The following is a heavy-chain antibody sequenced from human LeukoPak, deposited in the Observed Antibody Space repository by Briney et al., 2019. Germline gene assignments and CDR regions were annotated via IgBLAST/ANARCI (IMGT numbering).Heavy chain of an antibody. V-gene: IGHV4-39*07. CDR2: IYYSGST. CDR3: AVGEYDSSGYYTY. Sequence: SETLSLTCTVSGGSISSSSYYWGWIRQPPGKGLEWIGSIYYSGSTYYNPSLKSRVTISVDTSKNQFSLKLSSVTAADTAVYYCAVGEYDSSGYYTYWGQGTLVTVSS. CDR1: GGSISSSSYY. J-gene: IGHJ4*02. D-gene: IGHD3-22*01.